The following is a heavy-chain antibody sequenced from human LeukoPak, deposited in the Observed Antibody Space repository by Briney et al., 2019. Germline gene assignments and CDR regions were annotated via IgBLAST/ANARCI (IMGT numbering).Heavy chain of an antibody. J-gene: IGHJ4*02. CDR1: GYTFTGYY. Sequence: ASVKVSCKASGYTFTGYYMHWVRQAPGQGLEWMGWINPNSGGTNYAQKFQGRVTMTRDTSISAAYMELSRLRSDDTAVYYCASLLAAAGSYYFDYWGQGTLVTVSS. CDR2: INPNSGGT. V-gene: IGHV1-2*02. D-gene: IGHD6-13*01. CDR3: ASLLAAAGSYYFDY.